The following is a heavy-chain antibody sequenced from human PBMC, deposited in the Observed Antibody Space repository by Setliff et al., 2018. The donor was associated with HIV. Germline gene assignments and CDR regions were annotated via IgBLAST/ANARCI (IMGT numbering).Heavy chain of an antibody. CDR1: GYAFTSYS. D-gene: IGHD6-13*01. Sequence: ASVKVSCKASGYAFTSYSMHWVRQAPGQRLEWMGWLRTGTGDTSYSVKFQGRLTITRDTSANTAYMELSNLRSEDTAVYYCVRRATAAEVFDYWGQGTLVTVSS. CDR2: LRTGTGDT. V-gene: IGHV1-3*04. CDR3: VRRATAAEVFDY. J-gene: IGHJ4*02.